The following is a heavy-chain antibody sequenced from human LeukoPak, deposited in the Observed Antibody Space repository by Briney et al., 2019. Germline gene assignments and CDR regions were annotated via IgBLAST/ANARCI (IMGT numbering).Heavy chain of an antibody. CDR2: IYYSGST. Sequence: PSETLSLTCSVSGGSISSLYWSWIRQPPGKGLEWIGYIYYSGSTNCNPSLKSRVTISVDTSKNQFSLKLSSVTAADTAVYYCARTYYYDSSGYYSSQYNWFDPWGQGTLVTVSS. J-gene: IGHJ5*02. CDR1: GGSISSLY. D-gene: IGHD3-22*01. V-gene: IGHV4-59*01. CDR3: ARTYYYDSSGYYSSQYNWFDP.